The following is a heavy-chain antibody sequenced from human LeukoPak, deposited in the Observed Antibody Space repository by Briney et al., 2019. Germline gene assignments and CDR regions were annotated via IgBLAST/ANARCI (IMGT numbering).Heavy chain of an antibody. CDR3: ASAGYSYIFDY. J-gene: IGHJ4*02. V-gene: IGHV3-33*01. D-gene: IGHD5-18*01. CDR2: IWYDGSNK. CDR1: GFTFSSYG. Sequence: PGRSLRLSCAASGFTFSSYGMHWVRQAPGKGLEWVAVIWYDGSNKYYADSVKGRFTISRDNSKNTLYLQMNSLRAEDTAVYYCASAGYSYIFDYWGQGTLVTVSS.